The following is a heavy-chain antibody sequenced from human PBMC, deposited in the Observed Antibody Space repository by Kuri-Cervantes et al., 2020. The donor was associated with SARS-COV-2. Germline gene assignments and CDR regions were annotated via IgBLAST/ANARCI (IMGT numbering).Heavy chain of an antibody. CDR3: ARDYGEQYFDY. Sequence: LSLTCAASGFTFSSYSMNWVRQAPGKGLEWVSSISSSSSYIYYADSVKGRFTISRDNAKNTLYLQMNSLRAEDTAVYYCARDYGEQYFDYWGQGTLVTVSS. CDR1: GFTFSSYS. D-gene: IGHD4-17*01. V-gene: IGHV3-21*01. CDR2: ISSSSSYI. J-gene: IGHJ4*02.